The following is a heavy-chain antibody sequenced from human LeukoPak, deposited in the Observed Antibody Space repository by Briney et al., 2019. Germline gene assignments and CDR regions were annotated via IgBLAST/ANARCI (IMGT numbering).Heavy chain of an antibody. D-gene: IGHD6-13*01. CDR2: ISTSGSTK. J-gene: IGHJ6*03. Sequence: GGSLRLSCVGSGYTFSDFEMNWVRQAPGKGLEWLSHISTSGSTKYYANSVKGRFTISRGNAENSVYLQMSSLTAEDTGLYYCARDATTAVGWVYMDVWGKGTTVTISS. CDR1: GYTFSDFE. V-gene: IGHV3-48*03. CDR3: ARDATTAVGWVYMDV.